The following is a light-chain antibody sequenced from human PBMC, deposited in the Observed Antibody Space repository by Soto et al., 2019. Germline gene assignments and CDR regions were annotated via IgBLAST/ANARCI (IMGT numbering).Light chain of an antibody. CDR1: SSNIGAGYD. V-gene: IGLV1-40*01. J-gene: IGLJ7*01. CDR2: GNS. Sequence: QSVLTQPPSVSGAPGQRVNISCTGSSSNIGAGYDVHWYQQLPGTAPKLLIYGNSNRPSGVPDRFSGSKSGTSASLAINGLQAEDEADYYCQSYDSSLSGAVFGGGTQLTVL. CDR3: QSYDSSLSGAV.